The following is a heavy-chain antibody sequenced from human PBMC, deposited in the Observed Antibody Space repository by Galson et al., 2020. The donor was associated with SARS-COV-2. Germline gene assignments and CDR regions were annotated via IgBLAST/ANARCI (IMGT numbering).Heavy chain of an antibody. CDR2: IYYNGRT. V-gene: IGHV4-59*01. CDR3: AKFTTHYCSRDECYFYFDF. CDR1: GGSINLYY. J-gene: IGHJ4*02. D-gene: IGHD2-15*01. Sequence: SETLSLTCTVSGGSINLYYWSWIRQPPGKGLEWIGYIYYNGRTNYTPSLRSRVTMSVAASKNQISLNLTSVTAADTAVYYCAKFTTHYCSRDECYFYFDFWGQGALVTVSS.